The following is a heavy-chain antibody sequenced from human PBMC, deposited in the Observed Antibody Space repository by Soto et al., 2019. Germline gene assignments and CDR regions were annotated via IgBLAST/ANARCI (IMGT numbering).Heavy chain of an antibody. CDR1: GGSISSSSYY. CDR3: ARHLVAATTTYNWFDL. Sequence: PSETLSLTCTVSGGSISSSSYYWGWIRQVPGKGLEWIGSIFYSGNNYYNPSPRSRVAIYIDLSKNQFSLKLSSVTAADTAVYYCARHLVAATTTYNWFDLWGQGTLVTVSS. D-gene: IGHD2-15*01. CDR2: IFYSGNN. V-gene: IGHV4-39*01. J-gene: IGHJ5*02.